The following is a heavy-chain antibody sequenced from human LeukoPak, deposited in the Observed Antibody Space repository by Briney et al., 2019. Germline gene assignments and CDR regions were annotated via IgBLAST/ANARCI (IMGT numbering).Heavy chain of an antibody. J-gene: IGHJ5*02. Sequence: GGSLRLSCAASGFTFSSYGMHWVRQAPGKGLEWVAVISYDGSNKYYADSAKGRFTISRDNSKNTLYLQMNSLRAEDTAVYYCAKVAGDCSGGSCYSDWFDPWGQGTLVTVSS. V-gene: IGHV3-30*18. CDR3: AKVAGDCSGGSCYSDWFDP. CDR2: ISYDGSNK. CDR1: GFTFSSYG. D-gene: IGHD2-15*01.